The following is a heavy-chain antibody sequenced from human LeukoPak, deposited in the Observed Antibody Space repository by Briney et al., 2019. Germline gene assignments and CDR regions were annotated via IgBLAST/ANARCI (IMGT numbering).Heavy chain of an antibody. V-gene: IGHV4-39*01. J-gene: IGHJ4*02. CDR2: IYYSGST. CDR1: GGSISSSSYY. CDR3: ASHDYGDYRFDY. Sequence: SETLSLTCTVSGGSISSSSYYWGWIRQPPGKGLEWIGSIYYSGSTYYNPSLKSRVTISVDTSKNQFSPKLSSVTAADTAVYYCASHDYGDYRFDYWGQGTLVTVSS. D-gene: IGHD4-17*01.